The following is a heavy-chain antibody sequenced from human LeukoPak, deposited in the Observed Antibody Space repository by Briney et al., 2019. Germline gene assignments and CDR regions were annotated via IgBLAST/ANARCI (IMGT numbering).Heavy chain of an antibody. J-gene: IGHJ4*02. D-gene: IGHD6-13*01. CDR3: AKDLPPLHSSSWYFGSHWDY. CDR2: ISFSSTHI. Sequence: PGGSLRLSCAASGFIFSNYGMSWVRQAPGKGLEWVSSISFSSTHIYYADSIQGRFTISRDNAKNSLYLQMNSLRAEDTAVYYCAKDLPPLHSSSWYFGSHWDYWGQGTLVTVSS. V-gene: IGHV3-21*06. CDR1: GFIFSNYG.